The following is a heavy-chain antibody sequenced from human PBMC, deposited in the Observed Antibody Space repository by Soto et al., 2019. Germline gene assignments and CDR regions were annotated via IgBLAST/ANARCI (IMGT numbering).Heavy chain of an antibody. Sequence: QLLQSGGGLVQPGGPLPLSGAPSGFTFGPLALGWVRQAPGEGLEWVSTIDGSGGITYYADSVKGRFTISRDNSRNTVYLQMNSLRGDDTALYYCVKNSGWFNTWGQGALVTVSS. CDR1: GFTFGPLA. J-gene: IGHJ5*02. CDR3: VKNSGWFNT. V-gene: IGHV3-23*01. D-gene: IGHD3-10*01. CDR2: IDGSGGIT.